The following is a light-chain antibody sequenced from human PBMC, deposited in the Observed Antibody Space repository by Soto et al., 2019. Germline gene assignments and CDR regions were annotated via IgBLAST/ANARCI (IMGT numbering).Light chain of an antibody. CDR1: QSVSSNY. Sequence: EIVLTQSPGTLSLSPGERGTLSCRASQSVSSNYLAWYQQKPGQAPRLLIYGASGRATGIPDRFSGSGSGTDFTLTISKLEPEDFAVYHCQQYGGSPLFTFGQGTKLEI. CDR3: QQYGGSPLFT. V-gene: IGKV3-20*01. CDR2: GAS. J-gene: IGKJ2*01.